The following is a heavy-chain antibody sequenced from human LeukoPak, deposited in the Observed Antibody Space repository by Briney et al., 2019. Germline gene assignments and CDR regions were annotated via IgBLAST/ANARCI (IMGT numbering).Heavy chain of an antibody. CDR1: GYTFTSYG. D-gene: IGHD2-21*02. CDR3: ARDRAPRAYCGGDCYPQYFQH. J-gene: IGHJ1*01. V-gene: IGHV1-69*04. Sequence: SVKVSCKASGYTFTSYGISWVRQAPGQGLEWMGRIIPILGIANYAQKFQGRVTITADKSTSTAYMELSSLRSEDTAVYYCARDRAPRAYCGGDCYPQYFQHWGQGTLVTVSS. CDR2: IIPILGIA.